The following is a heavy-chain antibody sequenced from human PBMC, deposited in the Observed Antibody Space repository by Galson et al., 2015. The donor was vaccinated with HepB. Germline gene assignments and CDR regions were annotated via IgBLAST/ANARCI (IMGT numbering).Heavy chain of an antibody. Sequence: SVKVSCKASGYTFTSYYMHWVRQAPGQGLEWMGIINPSGGSTSYAQKFQGRVTMTRDTSTSTVYMELSSLRSEDTAVYYCARETRGNYYDSSGYLYYFDYWGQGTLVTVSS. CDR2: INPSGGST. CDR3: ARETRGNYYDSSGYLYYFDY. V-gene: IGHV1-46*01. D-gene: IGHD3-22*01. CDR1: GYTFTSYY. J-gene: IGHJ4*02.